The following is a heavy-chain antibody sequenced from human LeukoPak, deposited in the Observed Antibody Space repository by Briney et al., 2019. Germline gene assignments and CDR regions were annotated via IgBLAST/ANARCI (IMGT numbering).Heavy chain of an antibody. CDR2: IYYSGST. CDR1: GGSISTYY. D-gene: IGHD1/OR15-1a*01. J-gene: IGHJ4*02. V-gene: IGHV4-59*01. Sequence: KTSETLSLTCTVSGGSISTYYWSWIRQPPGKGLEWIGYIYYSGSTNYNPSLKSRVTISVDTSKNQFSLKLSSVTAADTAVYYCARETSHGLDYWGQGTLVTVSS. CDR3: ARETSHGLDY.